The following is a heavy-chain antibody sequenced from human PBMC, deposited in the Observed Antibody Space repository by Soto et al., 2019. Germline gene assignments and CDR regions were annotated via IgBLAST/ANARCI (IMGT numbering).Heavy chain of an antibody. D-gene: IGHD3-10*01. Sequence: EVQLLESGGGLVQPGGSLRLSCAASGFTFSSYAMSWVRQAPGKGLEWVSAISGSGGSTYYADSVKGRFTISRDNSKNTLYLQMNSLRAEDTAVYSCAHAGYGSGTYQGYYYGMDVWGQGTTVTVSS. J-gene: IGHJ6*02. CDR2: ISGSGGST. CDR1: GFTFSSYA. CDR3: AHAGYGSGTYQGYYYGMDV. V-gene: IGHV3-23*01.